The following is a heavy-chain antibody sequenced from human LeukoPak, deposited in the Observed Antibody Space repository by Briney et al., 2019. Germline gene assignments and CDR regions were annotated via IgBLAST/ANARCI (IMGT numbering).Heavy chain of an antibody. CDR2: ISSSSSTI. CDR3: ARGSATTVRGFDP. V-gene: IGHV3-48*01. J-gene: IGHJ5*02. D-gene: IGHD4-17*01. Sequence: GGSLRLSCAASGFTFSSYSMNWVRQAPGKGLEWVSYISSSSSTIYYADSVKGRFTISRDNAKNSLYLQMNSLRAEDTAVYYCARGSATTVRGFDPWGQGTLVTVSS. CDR1: GFTFSSYS.